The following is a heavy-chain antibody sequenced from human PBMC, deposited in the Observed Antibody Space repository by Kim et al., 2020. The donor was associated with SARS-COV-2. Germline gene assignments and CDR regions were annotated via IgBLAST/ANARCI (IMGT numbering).Heavy chain of an antibody. CDR2: ISGKDDRT. Sequence: ASVKVSCKTFGYIFIKYGISWVRQAPGQGLEWMGWISGKDDRTSYLQNYQGRLTMTTDTSTNTVHMELTSLRSDDTAVYYCARNMGGGGMDFWGQGTPVT. V-gene: IGHV1-18*01. CDR3: ARNMGGGGMDF. CDR1: GYIFIKYG. J-gene: IGHJ6*02. D-gene: IGHD3-16*01.